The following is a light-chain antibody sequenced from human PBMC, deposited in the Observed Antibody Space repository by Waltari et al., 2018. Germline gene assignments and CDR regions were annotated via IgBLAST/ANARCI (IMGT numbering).Light chain of an antibody. CDR2: EGS. V-gene: IGLV2-23*01. CDR1: SSDVGRYNL. J-gene: IGLJ1*01. CDR3: CSYAGSSTSYV. Sequence: QSALTQPASVSGSPGQSFTIPVTGTSSDVGRYNLVPWYQQHPGKAPKLMFYEGSKRPSGVSNRFSGSKSGNTASLTISGLQAEDEADYYCCSYAGSSTSYVFGTGTKVTVL.